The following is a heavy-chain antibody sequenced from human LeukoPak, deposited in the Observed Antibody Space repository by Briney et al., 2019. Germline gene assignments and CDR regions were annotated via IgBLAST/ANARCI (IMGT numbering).Heavy chain of an antibody. D-gene: IGHD3-22*01. V-gene: IGHV1-24*01. CDR3: AVYDSSGYQVYYFDY. J-gene: IGHJ4*02. Sequence: ASVKVSCTVSGYTLTELSMHWVRQAPGKGLEWMGGFDPEDGETIYAQKFQGRVTMTEDTSTDTAYMELSSLRSEDTAVYYCAVYDSSGYQVYYFDYWGQGTLVTVSS. CDR1: GYTLTELS. CDR2: FDPEDGET.